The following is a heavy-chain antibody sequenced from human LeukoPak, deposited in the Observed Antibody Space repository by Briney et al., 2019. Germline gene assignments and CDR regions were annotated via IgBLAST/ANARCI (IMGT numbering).Heavy chain of an antibody. D-gene: IGHD4-17*01. Sequence: GGSLRLSCAASGFTFRSYSVNWVRQAPGKGLEWVSSISRSSSYIYYADSVKGRFTISRDNAKNSLYLQMNSLRAEDTAVYYCARYLDYGDYFYFDYWGQGTLVTVSP. CDR2: ISRSSSYI. CDR1: GFTFRSYS. J-gene: IGHJ4*02. CDR3: ARYLDYGDYFYFDY. V-gene: IGHV3-21*01.